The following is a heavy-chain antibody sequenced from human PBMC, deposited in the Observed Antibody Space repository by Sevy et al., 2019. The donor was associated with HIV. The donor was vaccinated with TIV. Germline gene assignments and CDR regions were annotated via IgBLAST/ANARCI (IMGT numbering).Heavy chain of an antibody. CDR1: VFTFSSYA. D-gene: IGHD4-17*01. J-gene: IGHJ4*02. CDR2: ISGSGGST. CDR3: AKDPYGDSYYFDY. Sequence: GGSLRLSCAASVFTFSSYAMSWVRQAPGKGLEWVSAISGSGGSTYYADSVKGRFTISRDNSKNTLYLQMNSLRAEDTAVYYCAKDPYGDSYYFDYWGQGTLVTVSS. V-gene: IGHV3-23*01.